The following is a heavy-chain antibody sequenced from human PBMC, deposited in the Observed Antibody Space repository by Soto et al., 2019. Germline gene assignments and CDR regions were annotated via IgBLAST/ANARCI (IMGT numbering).Heavy chain of an antibody. D-gene: IGHD3-3*01. J-gene: IGHJ5*02. V-gene: IGHV3-33*01. CDR1: GFTFSSYG. CDR3: PRAIRKMRFLEWLLYPSWYDA. Sequence: EGSLRLSCAASGFTFSSYGMHWVRQAPGKGLEWVAVIWFDGSNKYYADSVKGRLTISRDNSKNTLYLQMNRLRAEDTADYYGPRAIRKMRFLEWLLYPSWYDAWGQGTLITACS. CDR2: IWFDGSNK.